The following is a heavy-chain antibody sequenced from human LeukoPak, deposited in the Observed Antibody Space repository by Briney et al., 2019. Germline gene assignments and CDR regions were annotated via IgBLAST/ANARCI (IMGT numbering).Heavy chain of an antibody. CDR2: FYNSGRS. J-gene: IGHJ4*02. CDR1: GGSISSYF. V-gene: IGHV4-59*01. Sequence: SETLSLTCTVSGGSISSYFWTWVRQPPGKGLEWIGYFYNSGRSKYNPSLKSRVTISVDTSKNQFSLKLSSVTAPDTGLYYCARGLEDSGWQPFYFDSWGQGSLVSVSS. D-gene: IGHD6-19*01. CDR3: ARGLEDSGWQPFYFDS.